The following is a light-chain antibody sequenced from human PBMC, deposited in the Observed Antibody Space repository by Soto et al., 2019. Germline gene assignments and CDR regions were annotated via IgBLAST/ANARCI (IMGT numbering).Light chain of an antibody. Sequence: EIVMTQSPATLSVSPGESVTFSCRASQSVAGRLAWYQHKPGQTPRLLVYGASSGATGVPARISGSGSGTEFTLTINSLQSEDLAIYYCQQYYSWPVTFGGGTKVDIK. J-gene: IGKJ4*01. CDR1: QSVAGR. V-gene: IGKV3-15*01. CDR3: QQYYSWPVT. CDR2: GAS.